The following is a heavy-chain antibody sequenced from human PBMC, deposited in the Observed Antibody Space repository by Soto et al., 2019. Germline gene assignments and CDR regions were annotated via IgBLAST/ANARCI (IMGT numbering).Heavy chain of an antibody. CDR2: ISYDGSNK. CDR3: ARDGATAYYYYGMDV. J-gene: IGHJ6*02. CDR1: GFTFSSYA. Sequence: QVQLVESGGGVVQPGRSLRLSCAASGFTFSSYAMHWVRQAPGKGLEWVAVISYDGSNKYYADSVKGRFTISRDNSKNTLDLQMNSLRAEDTAVYCCARDGATAYYYYGMDVWGQGTTVTVSS. V-gene: IGHV3-30-3*01. D-gene: IGHD5-12*01.